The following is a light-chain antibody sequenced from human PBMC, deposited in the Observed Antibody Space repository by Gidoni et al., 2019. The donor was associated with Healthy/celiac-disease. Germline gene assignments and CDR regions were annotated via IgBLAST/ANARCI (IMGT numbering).Light chain of an antibody. CDR1: KLGDKY. V-gene: IGLV3-1*01. J-gene: IGLJ2*01. CDR2: QDS. Sequence: SYELTQPPSLSVSPGQTASIPCSGDKLGDKYACWYQQKPGQPPVLVIYQDSKRPSGIPERFSGSNSGNTATLTISGTQAMDEADYYCQAWDSSREVFGGGTKLTVL. CDR3: QAWDSSREV.